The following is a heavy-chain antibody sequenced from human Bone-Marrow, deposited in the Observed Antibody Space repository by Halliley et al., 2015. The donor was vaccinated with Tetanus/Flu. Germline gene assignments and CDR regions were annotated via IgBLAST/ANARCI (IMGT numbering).Heavy chain of an antibody. V-gene: IGHV4-61*01. CDR3: AREAYSYYGMDV. J-gene: IGHJ6*02. Sequence: TLSLTCTVSGDSVSSGSYYWMWIRQPPGKGLEWIGLVSHSGSTNYNPSLKSRVAISLDTSKNQISLKLSAVNAADTAVYYCAREAYSYYGMDVWGQGATVIVSS. CDR2: VSHSGST. CDR1: GDSVSSGSYY.